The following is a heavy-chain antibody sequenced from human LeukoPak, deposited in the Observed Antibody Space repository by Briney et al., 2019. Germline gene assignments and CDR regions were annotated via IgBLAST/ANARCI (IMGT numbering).Heavy chain of an antibody. CDR2: IYHSGIT. CDR1: GYSSRSGFY. D-gene: IGHD3-9*01. CDR3: ARAVGYFDWLPLFDY. J-gene: IGHJ4*02. Sequence: SETLSLTCTVSGYSSRSGFYWGWIRQPPGKGLEWIGNIYHSGITYYTPSLKSRVTISVDTSKNQFYLKLSSVTAADTAVYYCARAVGYFDWLPLFDYWGQGTLVTVSS. V-gene: IGHV4-38-2*02.